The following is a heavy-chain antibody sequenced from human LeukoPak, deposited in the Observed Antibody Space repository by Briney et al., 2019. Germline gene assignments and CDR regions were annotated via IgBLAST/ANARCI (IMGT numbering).Heavy chain of an antibody. D-gene: IGHD2-15*01. J-gene: IGHJ4*02. CDR1: GFTFSSYG. Sequence: PGGSLRLSCAASGFTFSSYGMSWVRQAPGKGLEWVSAISGSGGSTYYADSVKGRFTISRDNSKNTLYLQMNSLRAEDTAVYYCAKSGFRYCSGGSCYIDYWGQGTLVTVSS. CDR3: AKSGFRYCSGGSCYIDY. CDR2: ISGSGGST. V-gene: IGHV3-23*01.